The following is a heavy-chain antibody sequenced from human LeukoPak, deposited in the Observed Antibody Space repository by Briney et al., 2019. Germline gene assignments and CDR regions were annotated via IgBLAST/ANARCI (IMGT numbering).Heavy chain of an antibody. D-gene: IGHD5-12*01. CDR3: ARGRGYSAYGN. CDR2: INHSGIT. Sequence: SSETLPLTCGVYGVSFSGYYWSWIRQTPGKGLEWIGEINHSGITNYNPSLKSRVTISVDTSKNQFSLKLRSVTAADTAVYYCARGRGYSAYGNWGQGTLVTVSS. J-gene: IGHJ4*02. V-gene: IGHV4-34*01. CDR1: GVSFSGYY.